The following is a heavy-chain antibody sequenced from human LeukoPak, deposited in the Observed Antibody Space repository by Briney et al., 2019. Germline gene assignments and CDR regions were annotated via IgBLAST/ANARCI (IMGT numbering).Heavy chain of an antibody. Sequence: PGGSLRPSCAASGFMFSRNAMHWVRQAPGKGLEWVSYISSSSSTIYYAASVKGRFTISRDNAKNSLYLQMNSLRDEDTAAYYCARESYSSSSGFDYWGQGTLVTVSS. CDR1: GFMFSRNA. CDR2: ISSSSSTI. CDR3: ARESYSSSSGFDY. V-gene: IGHV3-48*02. J-gene: IGHJ4*02. D-gene: IGHD6-13*01.